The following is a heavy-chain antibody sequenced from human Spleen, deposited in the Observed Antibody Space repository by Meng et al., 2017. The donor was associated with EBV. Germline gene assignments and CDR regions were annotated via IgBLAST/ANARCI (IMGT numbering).Heavy chain of an antibody. V-gene: IGHV2-5*02. D-gene: IGHD6-6*01. CDR1: GLSLSSRGVG. Sequence: QITLKESGPTLVKPTQTLALTCTLSGLSLSSRGVGVGWIRQPPGKALEWLALIYWDDERRYSPSLKSRLTITKDTSKNQVVLTVTNMDPVDAATYYCAHIIAARPFDYWGQGTLVTVSS. J-gene: IGHJ4*02. CDR3: AHIIAARPFDY. CDR2: IYWDDER.